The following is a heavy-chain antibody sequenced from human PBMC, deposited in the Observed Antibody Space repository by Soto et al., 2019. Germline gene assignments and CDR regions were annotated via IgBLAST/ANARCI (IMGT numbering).Heavy chain of an antibody. D-gene: IGHD5-12*01. J-gene: IGHJ4*02. CDR2: ISGSGGST. Sequence: GGSLRLSCAASGFTFSSYAMSWVRQAPGKGLEWVSAISGSGGSTYYADSVKGRFTISRDNSKNTLYLQMNSLRAEDTAVYYCAKGLGNIVAKRPFDYWGQGTLVTVSS. CDR3: AKGLGNIVAKRPFDY. CDR1: GFTFSSYA. V-gene: IGHV3-23*01.